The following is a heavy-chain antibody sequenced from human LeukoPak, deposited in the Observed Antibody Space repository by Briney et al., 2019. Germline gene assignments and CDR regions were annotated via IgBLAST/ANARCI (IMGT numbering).Heavy chain of an antibody. D-gene: IGHD6-19*01. CDR3: ARDEKARIAVAGRDFDY. CDR1: GFALSSYN. V-gene: IGHV3-21*01. J-gene: IGHJ4*02. Sequence: PGGSLRLSCAASGFALSSYNINWVRQAPGKGLEWVSSISSSSSYIYYADSVKGRFTISRDNAKNSLYLQMNSLTAEDTAVYYCARDEKARIAVAGRDFDYWGQGTLVTVSS. CDR2: ISSSSSYI.